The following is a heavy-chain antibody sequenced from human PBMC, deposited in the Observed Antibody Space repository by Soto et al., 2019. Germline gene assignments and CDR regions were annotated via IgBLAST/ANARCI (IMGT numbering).Heavy chain of an antibody. V-gene: IGHV4-59*01. CDR3: ARGGCYDFWSGYCPFDY. Sequence: SETLSLTGTVSGGAISSYYWSWIRQPPGKGLEWIGYIYYSGSTNYNPSLKSRVTISVDTSKNQFSLKLSSVTDADTAVYYCARGGCYDFWSGYCPFDYWGQGTLVTVSS. J-gene: IGHJ4*02. D-gene: IGHD3-3*01. CDR2: IYYSGST. CDR1: GGAISSYY.